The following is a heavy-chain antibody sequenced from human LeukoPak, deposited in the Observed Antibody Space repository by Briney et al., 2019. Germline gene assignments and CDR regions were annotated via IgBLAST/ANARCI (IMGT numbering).Heavy chain of an antibody. D-gene: IGHD3-10*01. V-gene: IGHV1-18*01. J-gene: IGHJ6*02. CDR1: GYTLTTYG. CDR3: AGASITMIRGVIYFYYGVDV. Sequence: ASVKVSCKASGYTLTTYGITWVRQSPGQGLEWMGWISGYNGNTNYAQKYQGRVTLTTDTSTNTAYMELRSLKSDDTAVYYCAGASITMIRGVIYFYYGVDVWGQGTTVTVSS. CDR2: ISGYNGNT.